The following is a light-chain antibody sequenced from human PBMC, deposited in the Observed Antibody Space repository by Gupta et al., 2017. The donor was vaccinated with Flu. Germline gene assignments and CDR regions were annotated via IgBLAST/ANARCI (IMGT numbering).Light chain of an antibody. V-gene: IGLV2-14*01. CDR3: NAYPSSSTSEGV. CDR1: SSDVGAYNY. J-gene: IGLJ1*01. Sequence: QSALTPPASVSGSPGQSITISCTGTSSDVGAYNYVSWYQQHPGKAPKLMIYEVSSRPSGGSHRFSCSKSGNTAALTIAGLHPEDEADYYCNAYPSSSTSEGVFGTGTKVTVL. CDR2: EVS.